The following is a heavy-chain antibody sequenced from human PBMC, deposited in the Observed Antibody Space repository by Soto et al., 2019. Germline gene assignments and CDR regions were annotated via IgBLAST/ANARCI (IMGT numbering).Heavy chain of an antibody. CDR3: AKGGYERLSYFDY. CDR1: GFTFSSYA. J-gene: IGHJ4*02. D-gene: IGHD1-1*01. CDR2: ISGSGGST. Sequence: PGGSLRLSCAASGFTFSSYAMTWVRQAPGKGLEWVSTISGSGGSTYYADSVKGRFTISRDNSKNTLYLQMNSLRAEDTAVYYCAKGGYERLSYFDYWGQGTLVTVSS. V-gene: IGHV3-23*01.